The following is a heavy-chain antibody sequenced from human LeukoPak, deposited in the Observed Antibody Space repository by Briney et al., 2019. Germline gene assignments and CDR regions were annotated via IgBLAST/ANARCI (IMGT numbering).Heavy chain of an antibody. Sequence: ASAKVSCKASGYTFTSYDINWVRQATGQGLEWMGWMNPNSGNTGYAQKFQGRVTITRNTSISTAYMELSSLRSEDTAVYYCARVFAGNYFYYYYYMDVWGKGTTVTISS. V-gene: IGHV1-8*03. J-gene: IGHJ6*03. CDR2: MNPNSGNT. D-gene: IGHD3-10*01. CDR1: GYTFTSYD. CDR3: ARVFAGNYFYYYYYMDV.